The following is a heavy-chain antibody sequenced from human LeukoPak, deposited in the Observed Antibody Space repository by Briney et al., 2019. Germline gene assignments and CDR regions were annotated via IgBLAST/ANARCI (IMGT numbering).Heavy chain of an antibody. CDR1: GFTFSSYA. CDR3: AKGPPPVADTVDYFDY. J-gene: IGHJ4*02. D-gene: IGHD6-19*01. CDR2: ISGSGGST. Sequence: GGSLRLSCAASGFTFSSYAMSWVRQAPGKGLEWVSAISGSGGSTYYADSVKGRFTISRDNSKNTLYLQMNSLRAEDTAVYYRAKGPPPVADTVDYFDYWGQGTLVTVSS. V-gene: IGHV3-23*01.